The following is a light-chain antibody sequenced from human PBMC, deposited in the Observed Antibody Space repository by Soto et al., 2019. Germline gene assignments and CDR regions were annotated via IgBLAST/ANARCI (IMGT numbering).Light chain of an antibody. CDR3: SSYTSSSTLEV. J-gene: IGLJ3*02. Sequence: QSALTQPPSASGSPGQSVAISCTGTSSDVGGYNYVSWYQQHPGKAPKLMIYEVNKRPSGVPDRFSGSKSGNTASLTVSGLQAEDEADYYCSSYTSSSTLEVFGGGTKLNVL. V-gene: IGLV2-8*01. CDR1: SSDVGGYNY. CDR2: EVN.